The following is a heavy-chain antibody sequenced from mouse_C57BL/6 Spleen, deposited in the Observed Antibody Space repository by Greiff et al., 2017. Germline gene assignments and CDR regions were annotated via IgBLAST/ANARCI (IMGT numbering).Heavy chain of an antibody. Sequence: EVMLVESGGGLVKPGGSLKLSCAASGFTFSDYGMHWVRQAPEKGLEWVAYISSGSSTIYYADTVKGRFTISRDNAKNTLFLQMTSLRSEDTAMYYCARADYGSSSYWYFDVWGTGTTVTVSS. CDR2: ISSGSSTI. D-gene: IGHD1-1*01. CDR1: GFTFSDYG. CDR3: ARADYGSSSYWYFDV. V-gene: IGHV5-17*01. J-gene: IGHJ1*03.